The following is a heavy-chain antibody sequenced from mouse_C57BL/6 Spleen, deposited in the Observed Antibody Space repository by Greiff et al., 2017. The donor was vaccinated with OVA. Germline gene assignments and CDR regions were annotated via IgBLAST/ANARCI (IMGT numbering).Heavy chain of an antibody. CDR3: ARSLWDEVDYFDY. CDR2: INPSNGGT. J-gene: IGHJ2*01. Sequence: QVQLQQPGAELVKPGASVKMSCKASGYTFTSYWITWVKQRPGQGLEWIGNINPSNGGTNYNEKFKSKATLTVDKSSSTAYMQLSSLTSEDSAVYYCARSLWDEVDYFDYWGQGTTLTVSS. V-gene: IGHV1-53*01. CDR1: GYTFTSYW. D-gene: IGHD4-1*01.